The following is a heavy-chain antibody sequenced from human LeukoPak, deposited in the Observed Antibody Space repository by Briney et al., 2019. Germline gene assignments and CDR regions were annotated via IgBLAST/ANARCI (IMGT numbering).Heavy chain of an antibody. CDR2: IRYDGSNK. CDR3: ARLLSGSYWSLGHYFDY. J-gene: IGHJ4*02. V-gene: IGHV3-30*02. Sequence: PGGSLRLSCAASGFTFSSYGMHWVRQAPGKGLEWVAFIRYDGSNKYYADSVKGRFTISRDNAKNSMYLQMNSLRADDTAVYYCARLLSGSYWSLGHYFDYWGQGALVTVSS. D-gene: IGHD1-26*01. CDR1: GFTFSSYG.